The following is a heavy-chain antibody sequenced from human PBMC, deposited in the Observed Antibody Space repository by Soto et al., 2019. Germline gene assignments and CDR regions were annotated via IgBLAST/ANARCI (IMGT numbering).Heavy chain of an antibody. J-gene: IGHJ4*02. D-gene: IGHD1-20*01. CDR3: ARVHNWNYFDY. V-gene: IGHV3-48*03. CDR1: GFTFSSYE. Sequence: GGSLRLSCAASGFTFSSYEMNWVRQAPGKGLEWVSYISSSGSTIYYADSVKGRFTISRDNAKNSLYLQMNSLRAEDTAVYYCARVHNWNYFDYWGQGTLVTVSS. CDR2: ISSSGSTI.